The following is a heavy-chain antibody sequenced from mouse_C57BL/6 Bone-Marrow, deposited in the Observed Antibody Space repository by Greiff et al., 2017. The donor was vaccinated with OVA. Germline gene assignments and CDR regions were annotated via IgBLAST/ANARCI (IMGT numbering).Heavy chain of an antibody. J-gene: IGHJ3*01. CDR1: GYTFTSYG. D-gene: IGHD1-1*01. Sequence: QVQLQQSGAELARPGASVKLSCKASGYTFTSYGISWVKQRTGQGLEWIGEIYPRSGNTYYNEKFKGKATLTADKSSSTAYMELRSLTSEDSAVYFCARGAYYGSSSWFAYWGQGTLVTVSA. CDR2: IYPRSGNT. V-gene: IGHV1-81*01. CDR3: ARGAYYGSSSWFAY.